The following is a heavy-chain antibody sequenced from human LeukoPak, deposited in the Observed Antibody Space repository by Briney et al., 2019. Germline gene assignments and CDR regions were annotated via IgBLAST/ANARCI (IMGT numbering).Heavy chain of an antibody. V-gene: IGHV4-61*05. D-gene: IGHD4-23*01. CDR1: GGSISSSNYY. CDR3: ARSVVTLYWYFDL. CDR2: IYYSGST. J-gene: IGHJ2*01. Sequence: SETLSLTCTVSGGSISSSNYYWGWIRQPPGKGLEWIGYIYYSGSTNYNPSLKSRVTISLDTSKNQFSLKLSSVTTADTAVYYCARSVVTLYWYFDLWGRGTLVTVSS.